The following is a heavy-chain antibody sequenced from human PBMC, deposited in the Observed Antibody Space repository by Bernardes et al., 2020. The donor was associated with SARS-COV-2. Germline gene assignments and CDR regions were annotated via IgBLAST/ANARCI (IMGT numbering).Heavy chain of an antibody. V-gene: IGHV3-21*01. J-gene: IGHJ4*02. D-gene: IGHD6-19*01. CDR3: ARDATGWSRDY. Sequence: GGSLRLSCAASGFTFSLYSMSWVRQAPGKGLEWVSTFNTEGYIYYADSVKGRFTISRDNAKNSMSLQINSLRAEDSALYYCARDATGWSRDYWGQGTLVTVSS. CDR2: FNTEGYI. CDR1: GFTFSLYS.